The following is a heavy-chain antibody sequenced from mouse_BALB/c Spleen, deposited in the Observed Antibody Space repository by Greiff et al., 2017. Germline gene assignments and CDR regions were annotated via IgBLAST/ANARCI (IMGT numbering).Heavy chain of an antibody. CDR1: GFTFSSYG. D-gene: IGHD1-1*02. CDR3: ARENGYFDY. J-gene: IGHJ2*01. Sequence: EVQVVESGGGLVQPGGSLKLSCAASGFTFSSYGMSWVRQTPDKRLELVATINSNGGSTYYPDSVKGRFTISRDNAKNTLYLQMSSLKSEDTAMYYCARENGYFDYWGQGTTLTVSS. CDR2: INSNGGST. V-gene: IGHV5-6-3*01.